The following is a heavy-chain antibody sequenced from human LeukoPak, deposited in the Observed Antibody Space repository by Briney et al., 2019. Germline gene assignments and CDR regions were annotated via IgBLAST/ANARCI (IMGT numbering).Heavy chain of an antibody. V-gene: IGHV1-18*01. D-gene: IGHD2-2*01. CDR1: GYTFTSYG. Sequence: ASVKVSCKASGYTFTSYGISWVRQAPGQGLEWMGWISAYNGNTNYAQKLQGRVTMTTDTSTSTAYMELRSLRSDDTAVYYCARGGCSSTGCYLIQPHDIWGQGTMVTVSS. CDR2: ISAYNGNT. J-gene: IGHJ3*02. CDR3: ARGGCSSTGCYLIQPHDI.